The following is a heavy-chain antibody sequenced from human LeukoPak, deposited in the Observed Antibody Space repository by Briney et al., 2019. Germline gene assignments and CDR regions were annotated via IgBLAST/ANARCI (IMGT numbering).Heavy chain of an antibody. CDR3: ARADFIDAGPYLIGP. CDR1: GYSFTDYY. Sequence: ASVKVSCKTSGYSFTDYYIHWVRQAPGQGLEWMGWINTKSGRTSSARKFQGRVTMTRNPSITTVYMDMAWLTSDDTAIYFCARADFIDAGPYLIGPWGQGTLATVSS. J-gene: IGHJ5*02. D-gene: IGHD3-3*01. V-gene: IGHV1-2*02. CDR2: INTKSGRT.